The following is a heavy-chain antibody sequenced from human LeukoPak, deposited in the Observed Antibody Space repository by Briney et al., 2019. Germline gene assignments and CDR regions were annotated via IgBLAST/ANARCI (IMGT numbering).Heavy chain of an antibody. CDR3: ARGGGYSGPIGVDY. D-gene: IGHD5-12*01. CDR1: GFTFSRYW. Sequence: PGRSLRLSCAASGFTFSRYWMHWVRQAPGKGLVWVSRINNDGSSISYADSVRGRFTISRDNAKNTLYLRMNSLRGDDTAVYYCARGGGYSGPIGVDYWGQGTLVTVSS. CDR2: INNDGSSI. J-gene: IGHJ4*02. V-gene: IGHV3-74*01.